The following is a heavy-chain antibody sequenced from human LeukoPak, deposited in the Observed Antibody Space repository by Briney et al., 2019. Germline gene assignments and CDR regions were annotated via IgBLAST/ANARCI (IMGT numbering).Heavy chain of an antibody. J-gene: IGHJ3*02. D-gene: IGHD3-10*01. V-gene: IGHV3-30*18. Sequence: GRSLRLSCAASGFTFSSYGMHWVRQAPGKGLEWVAVISYDGSNEYYADSVKGRFTISRDNSKNTLYLQMNSLRAEDTAVYYCAKDYYGSGRPFDIWGQGTMVTVSS. CDR1: GFTFSSYG. CDR2: ISYDGSNE. CDR3: AKDYYGSGRPFDI.